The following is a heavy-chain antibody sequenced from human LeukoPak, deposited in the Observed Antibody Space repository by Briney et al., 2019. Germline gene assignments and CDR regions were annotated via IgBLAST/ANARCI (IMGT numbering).Heavy chain of an antibody. CDR3: ARDTLLINMFDY. V-gene: IGHV3-48*03. CDR2: INSSGSTI. D-gene: IGHD3-10*01. J-gene: IGHJ4*02. CDR1: GFTFSSYE. Sequence: GGSLRLSCAASGFTFSSYEMNWVRRAPGKGLEWVSYINSSGSTIYYADSVKGRFTISRDNAKNSLYLQMNSLRAEDTAVYYCARDTLLINMFDYWGQGTMVTVSS.